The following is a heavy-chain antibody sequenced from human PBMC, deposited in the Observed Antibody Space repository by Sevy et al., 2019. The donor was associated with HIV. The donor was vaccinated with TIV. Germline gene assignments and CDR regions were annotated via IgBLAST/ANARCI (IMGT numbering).Heavy chain of an antibody. D-gene: IGHD3-3*01. Sequence: SLKISCAASGFTFDDYAMHWVRQAPGKGLEWVSGISWNSGGIGYADSVKGRFTISRDNAKNSLYLQMNSLRAEDTALYYCAKDIDRFWSGSSFFDYWGQGTLVTVSS. CDR3: AKDIDRFWSGSSFFDY. J-gene: IGHJ4*02. CDR1: GFTFDDYA. CDR2: ISWNSGGI. V-gene: IGHV3-9*01.